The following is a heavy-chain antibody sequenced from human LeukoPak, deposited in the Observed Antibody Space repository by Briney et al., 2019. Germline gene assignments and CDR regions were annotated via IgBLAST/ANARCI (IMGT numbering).Heavy chain of an antibody. D-gene: IGHD3-22*01. Sequence: SETLSLTCTVSGGSISSSSYYWVWLRQPPGKGLEWIGSIYCSGSTYYNPSLKSRVTMSVDTSKNQFSLKLSSVTAADTAVYYCASEAYYYDSSGYYKYWGQGTLVTVSS. V-gene: IGHV4-39*07. CDR2: IYCSGST. CDR1: GGSISSSSYY. J-gene: IGHJ4*02. CDR3: ASEAYYYDSSGYYKY.